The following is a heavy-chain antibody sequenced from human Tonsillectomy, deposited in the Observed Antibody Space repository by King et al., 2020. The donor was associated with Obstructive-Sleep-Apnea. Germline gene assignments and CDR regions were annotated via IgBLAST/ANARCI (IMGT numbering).Heavy chain of an antibody. CDR3: ARDSNYYDSSGYYWGYYYDY. J-gene: IGHJ4*02. V-gene: IGHV4-31*03. Sequence: VQLQESGPGLVKPSQTLSLTCTVSGGSISSGGYYWCWIRQHPGKGLEWIGYIYYSGSTYYNPSLKSRVTISVDTSQNQFSRKLSSVTAADTAVYYFARDSNYYDSSGYYWGYYYDYWGQGTLVTVSS. CDR2: IYYSGST. CDR1: GGSISSGGYY. D-gene: IGHD3-22*01.